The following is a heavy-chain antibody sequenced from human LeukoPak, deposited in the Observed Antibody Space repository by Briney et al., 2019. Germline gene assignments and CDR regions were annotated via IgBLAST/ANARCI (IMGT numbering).Heavy chain of an antibody. Sequence: PGGSLRLSCAASGFTFSSYWMHWVRQAPGKGLVWVSRIRTDGTITTYAASVKGRFSISRDNAKNTLYLQVNSLRVEDTAVYYCARGVVVYAIADAFDIWGQGTMATVSS. V-gene: IGHV3-74*01. CDR1: GFTFSSYW. J-gene: IGHJ3*02. CDR2: IRTDGTIT. CDR3: ARGVVVYAIADAFDI. D-gene: IGHD2-8*02.